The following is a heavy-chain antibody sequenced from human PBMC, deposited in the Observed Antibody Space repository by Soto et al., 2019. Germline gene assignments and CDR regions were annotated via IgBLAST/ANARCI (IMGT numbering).Heavy chain of an antibody. CDR3: ARVGYSTNYGIAV. D-gene: IGHD6-13*01. CDR2: IIPFFGTS. CDR1: GGTFSSYA. Sequence: QVQLVQSGAEVKKPGSSVKVSCKASGGTFSSYAVNWVRQAPGQGLEWMGGIIPFFGTSNYAQKFQGRVTITADESTSTAYMELRSLRSEYTAVYYCARVGYSTNYGIAVWGQGTTVTVSS. V-gene: IGHV1-69*01. J-gene: IGHJ6*02.